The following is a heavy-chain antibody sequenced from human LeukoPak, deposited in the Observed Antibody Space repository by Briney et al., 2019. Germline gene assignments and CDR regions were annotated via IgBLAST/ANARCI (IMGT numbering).Heavy chain of an antibody. V-gene: IGHV5-51*01. CDR1: GYRFTSYW. CDR3: ARHYNEDYYYYYYMDV. D-gene: IGHD3-10*01. Sequence: GASLKISFQGPGYRFTSYWIGWVRQLPGKGLEWMGIIYPGDSDTRYSPSFQGQVTISADKSISTAYLQWSSLKASDTAMYYCARHYNEDYYYYYYMDVWGKGTTVTVSS. CDR2: IYPGDSDT. J-gene: IGHJ6*03.